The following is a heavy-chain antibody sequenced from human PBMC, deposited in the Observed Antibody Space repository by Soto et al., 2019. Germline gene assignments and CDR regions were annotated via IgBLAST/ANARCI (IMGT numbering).Heavy chain of an antibody. CDR3: VKNSGWFNT. D-gene: IGHD3-10*01. CDR1: GFTFGTTD. V-gene: IGHV3-23*01. J-gene: IGHJ5*02. Sequence: GGSLRLSCAASGFTFGTTDMSWVRQAPGEGLEWVSTIDGSGGITYYADSVKGRFTISRDNSRNTVYLQMNSLRGDGTALYYCVKNSGWFNTWGQGALVTVSS. CDR2: IDGSGGIT.